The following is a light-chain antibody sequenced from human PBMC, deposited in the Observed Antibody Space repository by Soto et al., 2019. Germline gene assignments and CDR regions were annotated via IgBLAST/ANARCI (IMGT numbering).Light chain of an antibody. J-gene: IGKJ1*01. Sequence: EILLTQSPGTLSLSPGERATLSCRARQSVSSDLAWYQQKPGQAPRLLIYDASNRATGIPARFSGSGSGTDFTLTISSLEPEDFAVYYCQQRSNWPRTFGQGTKVDIK. CDR2: DAS. CDR3: QQRSNWPRT. V-gene: IGKV3-11*01. CDR1: QSVSSD.